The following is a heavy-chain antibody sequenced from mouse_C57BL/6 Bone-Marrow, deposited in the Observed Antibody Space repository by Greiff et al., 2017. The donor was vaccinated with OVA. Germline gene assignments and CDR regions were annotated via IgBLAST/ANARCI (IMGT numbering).Heavy chain of an antibody. CDR1: GFTFSNAW. CDR2: IRNKANNHAT. V-gene: IGHV6-6*01. J-gene: IGHJ3*01. Sequence: EVQVVESGGGLVQPGGSMKLSCAASGFTFSNAWMDWVRQSPEKGLEWVAEIRNKANNHATYYAESVKGRFTISRDDSKSSVYLQMNSLRAEDTGIYYCTRPYSNYSWFAYWGQGTLGTVSA. CDR3: TRPYSNYSWFAY. D-gene: IGHD2-5*01.